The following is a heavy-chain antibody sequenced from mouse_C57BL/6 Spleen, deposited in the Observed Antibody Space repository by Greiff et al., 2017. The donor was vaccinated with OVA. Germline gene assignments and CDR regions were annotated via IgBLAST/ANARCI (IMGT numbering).Heavy chain of an antibody. Sequence: QVQLKESGPGLVAPSQSLSITCTVSGFSFTSYGVPWVRQPPGKGLEWLVVICSDGSTTYYSALKSRLSISKDNSKNHVYLKMSSLQTDDTAMYYCARQFDGYLGAMDYWGQGTSVTVSS. D-gene: IGHD2-3*01. CDR3: ARQFDGYLGAMDY. J-gene: IGHJ4*01. V-gene: IGHV2-6-1*01. CDR2: ICSDGST. CDR1: GFSFTSYG.